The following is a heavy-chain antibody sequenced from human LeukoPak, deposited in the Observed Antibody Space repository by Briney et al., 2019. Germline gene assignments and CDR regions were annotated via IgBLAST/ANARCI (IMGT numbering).Heavy chain of an antibody. CDR2: VKHDGDT. D-gene: IGHD2-8*01. CDR3: ARGPVALPNDRLRLFFDF. V-gene: IGHV4-34*01. Sequence: SETLSLTCAVYGASFNTYYWTWIRQSPDKGLGWIGEVKHDGDTDVNPSLRSRVVMSIDALKNQFSLKLTSVTAADTAIYFCARGPVALPNDRLRLFFDFWGQGTLVTVSS. CDR1: GASFNTYY. J-gene: IGHJ5*01.